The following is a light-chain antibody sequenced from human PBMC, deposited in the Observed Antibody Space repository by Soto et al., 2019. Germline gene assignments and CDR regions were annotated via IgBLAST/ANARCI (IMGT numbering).Light chain of an antibody. CDR2: GAS. CDR1: QSVSSK. J-gene: IGKJ5*01. V-gene: IGKV3-15*01. CDR3: QQYNNWPSIT. Sequence: DIVMTESPATLSVSPGEGATLSCRASQSVSSKLAWYQQKPGQAPRLLIYGASTRATGIPARFSGSGSGTEFTLTISSLQSEDFAVYYCQQYNNWPSITFGQGTRLEIK.